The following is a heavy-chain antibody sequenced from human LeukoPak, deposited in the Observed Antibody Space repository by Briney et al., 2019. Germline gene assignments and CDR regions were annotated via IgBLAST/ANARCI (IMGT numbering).Heavy chain of an antibody. Sequence: GGSLRLSCAASGFTFSSYAMSWVRQAPGNGLEWVSDISGSGGSTYYADSVKGRFTISRDNSKNTLYLQMNSLRAEDTAVYYCAKDLGLHYYDSSGYEHWGQGTLVTVSS. J-gene: IGHJ1*01. CDR2: ISGSGGST. CDR3: AKDLGLHYYDSSGYEH. CDR1: GFTFSSYA. V-gene: IGHV3-23*01. D-gene: IGHD3-22*01.